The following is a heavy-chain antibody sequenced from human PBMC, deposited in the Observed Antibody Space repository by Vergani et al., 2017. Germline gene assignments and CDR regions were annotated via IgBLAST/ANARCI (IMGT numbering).Heavy chain of an antibody. CDR2: IFSNDDK. J-gene: IGHJ4*02. CDR1: GFSFSTSGVS. V-gene: IGHV2-5*01. CDR3: AHNSASPSKRRFEY. D-gene: IGHD2-15*01. Sequence: QITLTESGPQVVKPTETLTLTCSLSGFSFSTSGVSVGWIRQPPGKALEWLSLIFSNDDKRYSPSLKRRLTITKDTSKNQVVLTLTNMDPVDTATYYCAHNSASPSKRRFEYWGQGILVIVSS.